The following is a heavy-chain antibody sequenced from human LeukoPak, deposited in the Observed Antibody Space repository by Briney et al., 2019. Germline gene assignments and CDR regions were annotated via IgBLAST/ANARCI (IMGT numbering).Heavy chain of an antibody. Sequence: GGSLRLSCAASGFTFSSYWTSWVRQAPGRGLEWVAHIKQEGSEKYYVDSVKGRFTISRDNAKNSLYLQMNSLRAEDTAVYYCARAGFYYYDSSGYAPFDYWGQGTLVTVSS. CDR3: ARAGFYYYDSSGYAPFDY. CDR2: IKQEGSEK. CDR1: GFTFSSYW. V-gene: IGHV3-7*01. D-gene: IGHD3-22*01. J-gene: IGHJ4*02.